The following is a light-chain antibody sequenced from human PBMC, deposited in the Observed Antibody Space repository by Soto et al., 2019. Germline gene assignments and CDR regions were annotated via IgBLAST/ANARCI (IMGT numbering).Light chain of an antibody. V-gene: IGKV3-20*01. J-gene: IGKJ1*01. CDR1: QSVSSSY. CDR3: QDDGGFPGS. Sequence: EIVLTQSPGTLSLSPGERATLSCRASQSVSSSYLAWYQQNPGQAPRLLIFATSSKTTGIPDRFSGSGSGTDFVLTISRLEPDDFSVYFSQDDGGFPGSFGQGTNVAVK. CDR2: ATS.